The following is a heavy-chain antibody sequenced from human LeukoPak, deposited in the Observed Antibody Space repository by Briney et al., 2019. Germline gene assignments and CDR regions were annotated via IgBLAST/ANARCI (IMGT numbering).Heavy chain of an antibody. D-gene: IGHD1-26*01. J-gene: IGHJ4*02. CDR3: ATRRVGATGPDY. Sequence: SETLSLTCTVSGGSISSYYWSWIRQPPGKGLEWIGYIYYSGSTNYNPSLKSRVTISVDTSKNQFSLKLSSVTAADTAVYYCATRRVGATGPDYWGQGTLVTVSS. CDR1: GGSISSYY. V-gene: IGHV4-59*12. CDR2: IYYSGST.